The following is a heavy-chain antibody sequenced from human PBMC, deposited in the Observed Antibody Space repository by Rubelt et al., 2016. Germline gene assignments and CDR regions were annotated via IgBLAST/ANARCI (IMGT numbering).Heavy chain of an antibody. D-gene: IGHD3-22*01. CDR2: RSKAYGGTT. V-gene: IGHV3-49*02. J-gene: IGHJ3*02. CDR3: TRVIEGVVITTNDAFDI. Sequence: RSKAYGGTTEYAASVKGRFTISRDDSKSIAYLQMNSLKTEDTAVYYCTRVIEGVVITTNDAFDIWGQGTMVTVSS.